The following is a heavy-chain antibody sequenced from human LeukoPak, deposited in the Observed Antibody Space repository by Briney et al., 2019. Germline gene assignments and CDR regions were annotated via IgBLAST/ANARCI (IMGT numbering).Heavy chain of an antibody. Sequence: GGSLRLSYAPSGFPFCSYWIHWVRHAPGQGLVWVSRINPEATTISYADPVKRQFTISKDNAKITLYLQINNRRADDTAVLYFATLHYGDFDFWGQGTLLTVSS. CDR1: GFPFCSYW. J-gene: IGHJ4*02. CDR2: INPEATTI. CDR3: ATLHYGDFDF. V-gene: IGHV3-74*01. D-gene: IGHD4-17*01.